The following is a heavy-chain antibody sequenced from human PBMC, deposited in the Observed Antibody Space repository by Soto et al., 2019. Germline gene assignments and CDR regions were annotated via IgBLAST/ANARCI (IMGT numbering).Heavy chain of an antibody. CDR1: GYTFTSYG. D-gene: IGHD6-13*01. CDR3: ARESSSSCHDY. V-gene: IGHV1-18*01. CDR2: ISAYNGNT. Sequence: QVQLVQSGAEVKKPGASVKVSCKASGYTFTSYGISWVRQAPGQGLEWMGWISAYNGNTNDAQKLQGRVTMPTDTSTRTAYMELRSLRSADTAVYYCARESSSSCHDYWGQGTLVTVSS. J-gene: IGHJ4*02.